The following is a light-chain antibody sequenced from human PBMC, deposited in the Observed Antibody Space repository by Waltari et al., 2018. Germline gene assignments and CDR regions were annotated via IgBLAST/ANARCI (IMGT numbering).Light chain of an antibody. V-gene: IGLV2-14*03. CDR1: SSDVGTYNY. CDR2: DVS. CDR3: SSYISRSTLEL. Sequence: QSALTQPASVSGSPGQSITISCTGTSSDVGTYNYVSWYQQHPGKAPNLMIFDVSIRHAGVSNRCSGSKSGKTASLTISGLQAEDEADYYCSSYISRSTLELFGGGTSLTVL. J-gene: IGLJ2*01.